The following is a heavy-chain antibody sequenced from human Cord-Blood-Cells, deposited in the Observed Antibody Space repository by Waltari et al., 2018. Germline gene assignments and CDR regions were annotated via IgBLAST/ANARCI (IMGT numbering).Heavy chain of an antibody. CDR2: INGDGGNT. J-gene: IGHJ6*02. D-gene: IGHD6-19*01. Sequence: EVQLVESGGGLVQPGGSLRLSCAASGFTFSSYWLHWVRQAPGKGLVWVSRINGDGGNTSYADSVKGRFTISRDNAKNTLYLQMNSLRAEDTAVYYGARDMSSGYYYGMDVWGQGTTVTVSS. V-gene: IGHV3-74*01. CDR1: GFTFSSYW. CDR3: ARDMSSGYYYGMDV.